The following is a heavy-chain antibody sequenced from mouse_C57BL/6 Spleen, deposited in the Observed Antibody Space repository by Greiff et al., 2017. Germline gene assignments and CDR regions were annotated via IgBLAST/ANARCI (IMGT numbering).Heavy chain of an antibody. CDR3: ARRGFYYGNYDYAMDY. J-gene: IGHJ4*01. CDR1: GYTFTSYW. D-gene: IGHD2-1*01. CDR2: INPSNGGT. Sequence: QVQLQQPGTELVKPGASVKLSCKASGYTFTSYWMHWVKQRPGQGLEWIGNINPSNGGTNYNEKFKSKATLTVDKSSSTAYMQLSSLTSEDSAVYYGARRGFYYGNYDYAMDYWGQGTSVTVSS. V-gene: IGHV1-53*01.